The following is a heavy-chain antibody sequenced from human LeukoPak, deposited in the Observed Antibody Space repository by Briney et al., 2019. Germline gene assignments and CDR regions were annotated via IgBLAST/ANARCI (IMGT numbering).Heavy chain of an antibody. V-gene: IGHV3-7*01. CDR3: AKWRWRQSEFES. J-gene: IGHJ4*02. CDR2: INQDGFEE. CDR1: GFTFTAHS. D-gene: IGHD5-24*01. Sequence: GGSLRLSCAASGFTFTAHSMGWIRQAPGKGLECVANINQDGFEEYCVDSVKGRFTISRDNAKNSLYLQMNSLRAEDTAIYYCAKWRWRQSEFESLGQGTMLTVSS.